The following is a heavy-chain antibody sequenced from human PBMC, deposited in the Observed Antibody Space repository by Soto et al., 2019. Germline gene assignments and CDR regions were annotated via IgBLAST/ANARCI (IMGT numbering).Heavy chain of an antibody. CDR1: GGSKNTYE. D-gene: IGHD6-19*01. CDR3: ARVAGARFDF. CDR2: IYHSGYT. Sequence: SDTPSLSRPIPGGSKNTYELTLIRQPGGKGLEWIGRIYHSGYTNPNSSLKSRLTMSVDTSKNQFFLRLSSVTAADTAVYYCARVAGARFDFWGQRILVTVSS. J-gene: IGHJ4*02. V-gene: IGHV4-4*07.